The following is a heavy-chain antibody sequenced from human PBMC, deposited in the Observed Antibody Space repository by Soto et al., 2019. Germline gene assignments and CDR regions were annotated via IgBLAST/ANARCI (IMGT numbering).Heavy chain of an antibody. CDR1: GYTLTELY. Sequence: ASVKVSCKVSGYTLTELYMHWVRQAPGQGFEWMGRISPKSGGTNYAQKFQGRVRMTRDTSLKTAYMELSSLKSDDTAVYYCARPPGYISDWHYFDLWGQGTLVTVSS. CDR2: ISPKSGGT. CDR3: ARPPGYISDWHYFDL. D-gene: IGHD2-21*02. J-gene: IGHJ4*02. V-gene: IGHV1-2*02.